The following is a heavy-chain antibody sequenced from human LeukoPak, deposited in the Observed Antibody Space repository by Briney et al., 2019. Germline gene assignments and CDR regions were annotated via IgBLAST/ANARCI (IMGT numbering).Heavy chain of an antibody. CDR1: GITFSNYN. V-gene: IGHV3-69-1*01. D-gene: IGHD1-7*01. CDR3: ARDGEAFGWNYAFDY. Sequence: GGSLRLSCAAPGITFSNYNMNWVRQAPGKGLEWISAITSSSYTYYADSVKGRFTISRDNSKNSLYLQMNSLRAEDTAVYFCARDGEAFGWNYAFDYWGQGTLVTVSS. J-gene: IGHJ4*02. CDR2: ITSSSYT.